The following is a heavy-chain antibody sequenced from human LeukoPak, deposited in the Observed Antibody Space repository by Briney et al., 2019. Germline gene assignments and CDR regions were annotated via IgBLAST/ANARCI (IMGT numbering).Heavy chain of an antibody. Sequence: PGGSLRLSCTASGFTFGDYAMSWFRQAPGKGLEWVGFIRSKAYGGTTEYAASVKGRFTISRDDSKSIAYLQMNSLKTEDTAVYYCTRFYSSSSREVDYWGQGTLVTVSS. J-gene: IGHJ4*02. CDR2: IRSKAYGGTT. CDR1: GFTFGDYA. CDR3: TRFYSSSSREVDY. D-gene: IGHD6-6*01. V-gene: IGHV3-49*03.